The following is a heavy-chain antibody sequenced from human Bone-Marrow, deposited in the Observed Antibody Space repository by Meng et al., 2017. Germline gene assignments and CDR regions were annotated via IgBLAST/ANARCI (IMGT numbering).Heavy chain of an antibody. CDR1: GGSSSSDSW. J-gene: IGHJ2*01. Sequence: QLTQWDVGLLSPAEARPPPCPVPGGSSSSDSWWSWVGQPQGMGLEWIGEIYHSGSTYYNPSLKNRVTISVDKSKNQFSLKLSYVTAADTAVYYCARDGRDLYGDYVAEYWYFDLWGRGTLVTVSS. CDR3: ARDGRDLYGDYVAEYWYFDL. D-gene: IGHD4-17*01. V-gene: IGHV4-4*02. CDR2: IYHSGST.